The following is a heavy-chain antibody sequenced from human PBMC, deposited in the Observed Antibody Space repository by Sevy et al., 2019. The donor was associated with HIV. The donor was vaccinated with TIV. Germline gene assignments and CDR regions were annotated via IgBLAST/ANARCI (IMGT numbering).Heavy chain of an antibody. Sequence: GGSLRLSCAASGFTFSSYGMHWVRQAPGKGLEWVAVIWYDGSNKYYADSVKGRFTISRDNSKNTLYLQMNSLRAEDTAVYYCARDPAMGSYDTSGPLLWFWGQGTLVTVSS. CDR1: GFTFSSYG. D-gene: IGHD3-22*01. V-gene: IGHV3-33*01. J-gene: IGHJ4*02. CDR3: ARDPAMGSYDTSGPLLWF. CDR2: IWYDGSNK.